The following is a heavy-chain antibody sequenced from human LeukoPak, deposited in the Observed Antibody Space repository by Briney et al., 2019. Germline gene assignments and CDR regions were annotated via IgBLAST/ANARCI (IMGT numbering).Heavy chain of an antibody. D-gene: IGHD4-11*01. CDR3: ARDIFYSNGYYGMDV. Sequence: SETLSLTCTVSGGSISSYYWSWIRQPPGKGLEWIGYIYYSGSTNYNPSLKSRVTISVDTSKNQFSLKLSSVTAADTAVYYCARDIFYSNGYYGMDVWGQGTTVTVSS. CDR2: IYYSGST. J-gene: IGHJ6*02. CDR1: GGSISSYY. V-gene: IGHV4-59*01.